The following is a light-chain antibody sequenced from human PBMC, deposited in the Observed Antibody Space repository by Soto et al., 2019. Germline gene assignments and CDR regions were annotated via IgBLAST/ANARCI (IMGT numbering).Light chain of an antibody. V-gene: IGKV1-39*01. Sequence: IDITQTPSSLSAFVGDKVTITLLASPSVYAFLSWYQHKSGRAPSLLIYEASILHSGVPSRFSGSGYETNFTLTIDGLQPEDFETYYCHQTFSSPRTFGPGTKV. CDR2: EAS. CDR3: HQTFSSPRT. J-gene: IGKJ1*01. CDR1: PSVYAF.